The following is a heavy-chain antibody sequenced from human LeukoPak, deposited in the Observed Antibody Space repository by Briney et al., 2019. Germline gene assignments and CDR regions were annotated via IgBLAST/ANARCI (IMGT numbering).Heavy chain of an antibody. Sequence: GGSLRLSCAASGFTFSSYWMHWVRQAPGKGLVWVSRINSDGSNINYADSVKGRFTISRDNAKNTLYLQMNSLRVEDTAVYYCARSDYYDNLDYWGQGTLVTVSS. CDR3: ARSDYYDNLDY. D-gene: IGHD3-22*01. CDR2: INSDGSNI. V-gene: IGHV3-74*01. CDR1: GFTFSSYW. J-gene: IGHJ4*02.